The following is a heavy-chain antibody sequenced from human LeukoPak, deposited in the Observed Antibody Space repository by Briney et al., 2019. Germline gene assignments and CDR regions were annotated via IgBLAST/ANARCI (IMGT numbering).Heavy chain of an antibody. D-gene: IGHD3-10*01. CDR2: IGAYNGNT. V-gene: IGHV1-18*04. Sequence: GASVKVSCKASGYTFTSYGISWVRQAPGQGLEGMGWIGAYNGNTNYAQKLQGRVTMTTDTSTSTAYMELRSLRSDDTAVYYCARDFALLWFGDFFDCWGQGTLVTVSS. J-gene: IGHJ4*02. CDR1: GYTFTSYG. CDR3: ARDFALLWFGDFFDC.